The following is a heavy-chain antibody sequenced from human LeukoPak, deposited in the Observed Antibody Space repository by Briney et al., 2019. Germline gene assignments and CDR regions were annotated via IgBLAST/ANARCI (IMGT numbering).Heavy chain of an antibody. V-gene: IGHV4-34*01. Sequence: SETLSLTCAVYGGSFSGYYWSWIRQPPGKGLEWIGEINHSGSTNYNPSLKSRVTMSVDTSKNQFSLKLSSVTAADTAMYYCASSPPYSSGWYNLEYFQHWGQGTLVTVSS. J-gene: IGHJ1*01. CDR1: GGSFSGYY. CDR3: ASSPPYSSGWYNLEYFQH. CDR2: INHSGST. D-gene: IGHD6-19*01.